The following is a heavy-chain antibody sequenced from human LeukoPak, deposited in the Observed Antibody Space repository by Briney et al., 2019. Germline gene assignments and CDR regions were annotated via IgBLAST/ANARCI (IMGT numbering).Heavy chain of an antibody. D-gene: IGHD1-26*01. J-gene: IGHJ6*03. Sequence: SETLSLTCTVSDDPINSGVYYWNWIRRPAGKGLEWIGHIYTSGTTTNSNPSLKSRVAISLDTSKNHFSLKLSSVTAADTAVYYCARAKRRSGRSRNFYLDVWGKGTTVTVSS. CDR3: ARAKRRSGRSRNFYLDV. CDR2: IYTSGTTT. CDR1: DDPINSGVYY. V-gene: IGHV4-61*09.